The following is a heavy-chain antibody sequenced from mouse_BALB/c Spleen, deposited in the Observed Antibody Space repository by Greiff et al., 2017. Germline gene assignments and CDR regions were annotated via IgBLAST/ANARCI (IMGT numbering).Heavy chain of an antibody. Sequence: EVQLQQSGTVLARPGASVKMSCKASGYSFTSYWMHWVKQRPGQGLEWIGAIYPGNSDTSYNQKFKGKAKLTAVTSASTAYMELSSLTNEDSAVYYCAITGTDYAMDYWGQGTSVTVSS. CDR3: AITGTDYAMDY. CDR1: GYSFTSYW. V-gene: IGHV1-5*01. D-gene: IGHD4-1*01. J-gene: IGHJ4*01. CDR2: IYPGNSDT.